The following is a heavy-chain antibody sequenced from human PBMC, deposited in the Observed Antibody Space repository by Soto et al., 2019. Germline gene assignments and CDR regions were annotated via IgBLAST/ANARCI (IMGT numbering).Heavy chain of an antibody. CDR3: ARESAGGDAFDI. CDR1: GFTFSSYV. CDR2: ISYDGSNK. J-gene: IGHJ3*02. V-gene: IGHV3-30-3*01. Sequence: QVQLVESGGGVVQPGRSLRLSCAASGFTFSSYVMHWVRQAPGKGLEWVAVISYDGSNKYYADSVKGRFTISRDNSKNTLYLQMNSLRAEDTAVYYCARESAGGDAFDIWGQGTMVTVSS. D-gene: IGHD2-15*01.